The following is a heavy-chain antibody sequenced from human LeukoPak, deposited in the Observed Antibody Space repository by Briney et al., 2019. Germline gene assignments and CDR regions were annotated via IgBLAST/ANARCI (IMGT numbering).Heavy chain of an antibody. CDR3: ARWDHAWAYLDQ. D-gene: IGHD1-26*01. CDR2: TYYRSEWHY. Sequence: SQTLSLTCAISGDSVVSNSVAWNWIRQSPSRGLEWLGRTYYRSEWHYDYAVSVKSRISISSDTSRNQFSLQLNSVTPEDTAVYYCARWDHAWAYLDQWGQGSLVTVSS. CDR1: GDSVVSNSVA. J-gene: IGHJ1*01. V-gene: IGHV6-1*01.